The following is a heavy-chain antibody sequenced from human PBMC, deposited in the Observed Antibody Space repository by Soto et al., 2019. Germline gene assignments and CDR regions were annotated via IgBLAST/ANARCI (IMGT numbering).Heavy chain of an antibody. D-gene: IGHD1-26*01. CDR3: ARVVLVGATPDYFDH. Sequence: EVQLVESGGGLIQPGGSLRLSSAVSGFTVSRNFMSWIRQAPGKGLQWVSILYSGGTTYYTDSVKGRFTISGDNSKNTVYLQMNSLRVEDTATYYCARVVLVGATPDYFDHWGQGTLVSVSS. V-gene: IGHV3-53*01. CDR1: GFTVSRNF. J-gene: IGHJ4*01. CDR2: LYSGGTT.